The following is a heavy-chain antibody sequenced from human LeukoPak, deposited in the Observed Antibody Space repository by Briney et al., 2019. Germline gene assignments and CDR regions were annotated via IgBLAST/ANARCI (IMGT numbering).Heavy chain of an antibody. CDR1: GGSISSYY. CDR2: IYTSGST. Sequence: PSETLSLTCTVSGGSISSYYWSWIRQPAGKGLEWIGRIYTSGSTNYNPSLKSRVTMSVDTSKNQFSLKLSSVTAADTAVYYCARDLRYSSSINWFDPWGQGTLVTVSS. J-gene: IGHJ5*02. D-gene: IGHD6-13*01. V-gene: IGHV4-4*07. CDR3: ARDLRYSSSINWFDP.